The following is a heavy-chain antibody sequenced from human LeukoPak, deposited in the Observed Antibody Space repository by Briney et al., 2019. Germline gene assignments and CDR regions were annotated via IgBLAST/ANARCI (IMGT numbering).Heavy chain of an antibody. J-gene: IGHJ4*02. Sequence: PGGSLRLSRAASGITFSSYGMSWVRQAPGKGLEWISASSGRGGSTYYADSVKGRFTISRDNAKNTLYLQMNSLRAEDTAVYYCAKSRSPGFDYWGQGTLVTVSS. V-gene: IGHV3-23*01. CDR2: SSGRGGST. CDR3: AKSRSPGFDY. CDR1: GITFSSYG. D-gene: IGHD1-14*01.